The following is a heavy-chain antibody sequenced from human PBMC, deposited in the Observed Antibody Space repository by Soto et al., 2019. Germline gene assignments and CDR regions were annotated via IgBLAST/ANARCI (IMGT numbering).Heavy chain of an antibody. CDR2: TYYRSRFFS. D-gene: IGHD3-10*01. Sequence: PSQTLSLTCAISGDSVSSYSAAWNWIRQSPSGVLEWLGRTYYRSRFFSDYAESVKSRIIINPDTSKNQFSLQLKSVTPEDTAVYYCVRDRYSSSGWFDPWGQGTPVTVSS. CDR1: GDSVSSYSAA. CDR3: VRDRYSSSGWFDP. V-gene: IGHV6-1*01. J-gene: IGHJ5*02.